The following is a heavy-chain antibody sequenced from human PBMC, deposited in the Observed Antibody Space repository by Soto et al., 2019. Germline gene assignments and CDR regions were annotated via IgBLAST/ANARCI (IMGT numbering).Heavy chain of an antibody. CDR3: ARSDVVVAANDY. CDR2: IYYSGST. V-gene: IGHV4-30-4*01. D-gene: IGHD2-15*01. CDR1: GGSISSGDYY. J-gene: IGHJ4*02. Sequence: SETLSLTCTVSGGSISSGDYYWSWIRQPPGKGLEWIGYIYYSGSTYYNPSLKSRVTISVDTSKNQFSLKLSSVTAADTAVYYCARSDVVVAANDYWGQGTLVTVS.